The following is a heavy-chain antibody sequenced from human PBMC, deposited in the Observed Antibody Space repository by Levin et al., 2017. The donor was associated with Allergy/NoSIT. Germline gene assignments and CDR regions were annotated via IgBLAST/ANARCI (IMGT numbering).Heavy chain of an antibody. Sequence: SETLSLTCGVYGASFSGYYWTWIRQPPGKGLEWIGEINHSGSTNYNPSLKSRVSISVDTSKNQFSLKLSSVTAADTAVYYCARARITILGVHYGMDVWGQGTTVTVSS. J-gene: IGHJ6*02. CDR1: GASFSGYY. V-gene: IGHV4-34*01. D-gene: IGHD3-3*01. CDR3: ARARITILGVHYGMDV. CDR2: INHSGST.